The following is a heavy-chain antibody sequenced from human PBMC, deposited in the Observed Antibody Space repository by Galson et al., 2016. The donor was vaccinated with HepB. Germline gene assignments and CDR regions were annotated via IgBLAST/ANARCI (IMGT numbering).Heavy chain of an antibody. CDR1: GGNFSSYA. J-gene: IGHJ6*02. V-gene: IGHV1-69*10. CDR3: ARGGYHYNGLDV. CDR2: IIPILDIP. Sequence: SVKVSCKASGGNFSSYAISWVRRAPGRGLEWMGGIIPILDIPNYAQKFQGRVTISADKSTTTSYMELSSLRSEDTALYYCARGGYHYNGLDVWGQGTTVTVSS.